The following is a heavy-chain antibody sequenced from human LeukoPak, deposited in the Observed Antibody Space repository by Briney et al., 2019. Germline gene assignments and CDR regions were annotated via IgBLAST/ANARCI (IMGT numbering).Heavy chain of an antibody. J-gene: IGHJ4*02. CDR3: ARDRQWLVSIDY. D-gene: IGHD6-19*01. CDR1: GYTFTGYY. CDR2: INPNSGGT. Sequence: ASVKVSCKASGYTFTGYYMHWVRQAPGQGLEWMGWINPNSGGTNYAQKFQGRVTMTRDTSISTAYMELRRLRSDDTAVYYCARDRQWLVSIDYWGQGTLVTVSS. V-gene: IGHV1-2*02.